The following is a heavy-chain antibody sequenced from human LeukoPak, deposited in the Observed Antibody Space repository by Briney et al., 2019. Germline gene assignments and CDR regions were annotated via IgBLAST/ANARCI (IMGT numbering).Heavy chain of an antibody. CDR3: ARRYYYDSSGYYLAQDAFDI. J-gene: IGHJ3*02. Sequence: RGASLKISCKCSGYIFTNDWIGWVRQMPGKGLEWMGILYPGDSDTRYSPSLQGQFTISADKSISTAYLQWSSLKASDTAMYYCARRYYYDSSGYYLAQDAFDIWGQGTMVTVSS. CDR1: GYIFTNDW. CDR2: LYPGDSDT. V-gene: IGHV5-51*01. D-gene: IGHD3-22*01.